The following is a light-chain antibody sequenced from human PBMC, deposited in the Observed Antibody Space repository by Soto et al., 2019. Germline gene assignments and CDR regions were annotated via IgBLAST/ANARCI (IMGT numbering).Light chain of an antibody. CDR2: GAS. V-gene: IGKV3-20*01. J-gene: IGKJ1*01. Sequence: ETVLTQSPGTMSLSPGERATLSCRAGQSVSNTYLAWYQQKPGQAPRLLIYGASSRATGIPDRFSGSGSGTDFSLTISRVEPEDFAVYYCQQYSSSPWTFGQGTKVEIK. CDR1: QSVSNTY. CDR3: QQYSSSPWT.